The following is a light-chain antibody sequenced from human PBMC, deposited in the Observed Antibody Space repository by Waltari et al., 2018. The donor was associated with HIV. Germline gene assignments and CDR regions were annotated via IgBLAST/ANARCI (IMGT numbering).Light chain of an antibody. CDR2: DVS. J-gene: IGLJ3*02. CDR1: SSDVGDLNF. Sequence: SALTQPASVSGSPGQSITISCTGTSSDVGDLNFVSWYQQHPGKAPKLMIYDVSHRSSGIPDRFSGSKSDNTASLTISGLQAEDEADYYCTSYASITSWVFGGGTKVTVL. CDR3: TSYASITSWV. V-gene: IGLV2-14*03.